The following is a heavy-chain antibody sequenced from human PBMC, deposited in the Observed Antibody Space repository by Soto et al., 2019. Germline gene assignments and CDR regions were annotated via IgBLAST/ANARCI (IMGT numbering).Heavy chain of an antibody. J-gene: IGHJ6*03. D-gene: IGHD6-6*01. CDR1: GYTFTSYD. V-gene: IGHV1-8*01. Sequence: GASVKVSCKASGYTFTSYDINWGGKALEQGLEGMGWVKPNSGNTGYAQKFQGRVTMTRNTSISTAYMELSSLRSEDTAVYYCARARGYSSSSWYYYYYMDVWGKGTTVTVSS. CDR2: VKPNSGNT. CDR3: ARARGYSSSSWYYYYYMDV.